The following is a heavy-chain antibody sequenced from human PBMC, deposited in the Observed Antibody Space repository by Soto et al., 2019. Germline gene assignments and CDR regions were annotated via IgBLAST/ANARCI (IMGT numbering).Heavy chain of an antibody. Sequence: PGGSLRPSCVASGFTFSVSSMSWIRQAPGKVLEWVSSIRTSSRHTKYADSVKGRLTLCRDTPKNPMYLQTNSLREAGTGVYVWTRPGLSSGWFRAKDFQHWGQGTLVTVPS. CDR1: GFTFSVSS. J-gene: IGHJ1*01. CDR2: IRTSSRHT. CDR3: TRPGLSSGWFRAKDFQH. V-gene: IGHV3-11*06. D-gene: IGHD6-19*01.